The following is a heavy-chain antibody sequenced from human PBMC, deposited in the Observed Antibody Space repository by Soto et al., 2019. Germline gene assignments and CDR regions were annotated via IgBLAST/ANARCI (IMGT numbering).Heavy chain of an antibody. CDR1: GFTISTYH. Sequence: PGGSLRLSCAASGFTISTYHLNWVRQAPGKGLEWVSYISTDLRALYYADSVRGRFTISRDNSKNTLYLQMNSLRAEDTAVYYCAKDGLRYFDWSPGYYFDYWGQGTLVTVSS. CDR3: AKDGLRYFDWSPGYYFDY. CDR2: ISTDLRAL. V-gene: IGHV3-48*01. J-gene: IGHJ4*02. D-gene: IGHD3-9*01.